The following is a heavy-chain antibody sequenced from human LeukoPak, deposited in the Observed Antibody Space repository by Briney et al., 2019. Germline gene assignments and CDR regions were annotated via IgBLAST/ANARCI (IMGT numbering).Heavy chain of an antibody. Sequence: SETLSLTCTVSGGFISSFFWSWIRQPPGKGLEWIGYVHSSGSTKYNPSLKSRPIISVDMSKNQFSLKLRSVSVADTAVYYCARLAPGNYDILTGDPKVVFDYWGQGALVTVSS. CDR1: GGFISSFF. D-gene: IGHD3-9*01. CDR3: ARLAPGNYDILTGDPKVVFDY. V-gene: IGHV4-59*01. CDR2: VHSSGST. J-gene: IGHJ4*02.